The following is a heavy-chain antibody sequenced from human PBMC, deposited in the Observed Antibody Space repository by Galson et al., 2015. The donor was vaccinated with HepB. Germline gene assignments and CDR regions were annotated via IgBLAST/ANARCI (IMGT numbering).Heavy chain of an antibody. D-gene: IGHD2-2*01. CDR1: GFTFSSYA. CDR3: AKDDGAYCSNINCHAWGAFDI. J-gene: IGHJ3*02. Sequence: SLRLSCAASGFTFSSYAMSWVRQAPGKGLEWVSAISGSGGSTYYAGSVKGRFTISRDNSKNTQYLQMNSLRAEDTAVYYCAKDDGAYCSNINCHAWGAFDIWGQGTMVTVSS. V-gene: IGHV3-23*01. CDR2: ISGSGGST.